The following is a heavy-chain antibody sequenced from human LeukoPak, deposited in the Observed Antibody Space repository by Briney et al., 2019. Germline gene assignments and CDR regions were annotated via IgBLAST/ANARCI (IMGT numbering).Heavy chain of an antibody. Sequence: ASVKVSCKASGYTFTSYGISWVRQAPGQGLEWMGWISTNNGNTNYAQKLQGRVTMTTDTSTGTAYMELGSLRSDDTAVYYCARVNNDWSPKGVFDIWGQGTMVTVSS. D-gene: IGHD3-9*01. V-gene: IGHV1-18*01. J-gene: IGHJ3*02. CDR3: ARVNNDWSPKGVFDI. CDR1: GYTFTSYG. CDR2: ISTNNGNT.